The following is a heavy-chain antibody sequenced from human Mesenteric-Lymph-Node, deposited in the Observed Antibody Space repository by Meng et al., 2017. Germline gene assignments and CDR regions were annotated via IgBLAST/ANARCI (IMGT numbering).Heavy chain of an antibody. J-gene: IGHJ4*02. CDR3: ARGLGYLWGNYRLDY. V-gene: IGHV4-34*01. Sequence: GSLRLSCAVSGGSFSGYNWTWIRQPPGKGLEWVGEINQSGGAKYNPSLKSRVTISQDTSKDQFFLNLRSVTAADTAVYFCARGLGYLWGNYRLDYWGQGTLVTVSS. CDR2: INQSGGA. D-gene: IGHD3-16*02. CDR1: GGSFSGYN.